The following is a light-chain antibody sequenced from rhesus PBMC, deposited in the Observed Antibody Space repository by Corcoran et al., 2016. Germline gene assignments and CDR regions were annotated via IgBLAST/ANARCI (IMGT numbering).Light chain of an antibody. CDR2: KAS. CDR3: LQYGSSPLT. V-gene: IGKV1-22*01. Sequence: DIQMTQSPSSLSASVGDTVTITCRASQSISNWLDWYQQKPGKAPKLLIYKASTLQSGVPSRFSGTGSGTDFTLTISSLQPEDFTTYYWLQYGSSPLTFGGGTKVELK. CDR1: QSISNW. J-gene: IGKJ4*01.